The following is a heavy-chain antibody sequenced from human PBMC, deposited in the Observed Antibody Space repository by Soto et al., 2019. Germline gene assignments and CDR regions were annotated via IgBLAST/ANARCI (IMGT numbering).Heavy chain of an antibody. CDR3: VRDVGQAAPNG. Sequence: SETLSLTCIVSGDSISSFYWSWIRQPPGKGLEWIGHIYYSGSTNYNPSLKSRVTISVDTSKNQFSLKLTSVTAADTAVYYCVRDVGQAAPNGWGQGTLVTVSS. D-gene: IGHD6-25*01. J-gene: IGHJ4*02. CDR1: GDSISSFY. V-gene: IGHV4-59*01. CDR2: IYYSGST.